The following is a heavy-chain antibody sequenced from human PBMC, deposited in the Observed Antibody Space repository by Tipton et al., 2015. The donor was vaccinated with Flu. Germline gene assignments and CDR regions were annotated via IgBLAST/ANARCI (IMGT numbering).Heavy chain of an antibody. J-gene: IGHJ4*02. V-gene: IGHV4-59*01. CDR3: ARDRGWPAALDY. CDR1: GDSMTYYY. Sequence: TLSLTCTVSGDSMTYYYWNWIRQPPGKGLEWIGFSFYSGSTSYNPSLKSRVTISVDTSRDQFSLNLKSVTAADTAVYYCARDRGWPAALDYWSQGILVTVSS. D-gene: IGHD3-10*01. CDR2: SFYSGST.